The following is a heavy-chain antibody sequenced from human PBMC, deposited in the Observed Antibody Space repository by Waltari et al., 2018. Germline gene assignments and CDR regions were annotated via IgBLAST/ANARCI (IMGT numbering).Heavy chain of an antibody. Sequence: EVQVVESGGGLVQPGGSLSPSCVASGFTFSNYWMSWVRQAPGKGLEWVAKRKQDGREENHVDTVKGRFTISRDNAKNSLYLQMNSLRAEDTAVYYCVQGGFYYADWGQGTLVTVSS. CDR1: GFTFSNYW. CDR3: VQGGFYYAD. J-gene: IGHJ4*02. V-gene: IGHV3-7*01. CDR2: RKQDGREE. D-gene: IGHD3-10*01.